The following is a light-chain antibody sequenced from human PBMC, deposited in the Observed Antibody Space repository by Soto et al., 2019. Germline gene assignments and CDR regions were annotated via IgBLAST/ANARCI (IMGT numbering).Light chain of an antibody. CDR3: QQTYSIPIT. CDR1: QTITGS. J-gene: IGKJ5*01. Sequence: DIQMTQSPSSLSASVGDRVTITCRASQTITGSLNLYQQRPGKAPNLLIYASNSLQSGVPPRFSGSGSETDFTLTISSLQPEDFATYYCQQTYSIPITFGQGTRLDIK. V-gene: IGKV1-39*01. CDR2: ASN.